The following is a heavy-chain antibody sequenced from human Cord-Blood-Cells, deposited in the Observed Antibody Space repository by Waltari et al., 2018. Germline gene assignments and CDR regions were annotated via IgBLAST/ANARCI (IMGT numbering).Heavy chain of an antibody. Sequence: QLQLQESGPGLVKPSETLSLTCTVPGGSISSSSYSWGRIRQPPGKGLEWIGSIYYSGSTYYNPSLKSRVTISVDTSKNQFSLKLSSVTAADTAVYYCARPPGASSWYYFDYWGQGTLVTVSS. CDR2: IYYSGST. CDR3: ARPPGASSWYYFDY. D-gene: IGHD6-13*01. J-gene: IGHJ4*02. V-gene: IGHV4-39*01. CDR1: GGSISSSSYS.